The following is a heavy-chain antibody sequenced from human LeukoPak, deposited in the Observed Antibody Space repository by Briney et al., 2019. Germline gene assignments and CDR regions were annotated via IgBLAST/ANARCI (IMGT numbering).Heavy chain of an antibody. D-gene: IGHD5-12*01. CDR2: INPSGGST. CDR1: GYTFTSYY. J-gene: IGHJ4*02. CDR3: ARVGGGYDSNGGY. V-gene: IGHV1-46*01. Sequence: ASVKVSCKASGYTFTSYYIHWVRQAPGQGLEWMGIINPSGGSTSYAQKFQGRVTMTGDTSTSTVFMELSSLRSEDTAVYYCARVGGGYDSNGGYWGQGTLVTVSS.